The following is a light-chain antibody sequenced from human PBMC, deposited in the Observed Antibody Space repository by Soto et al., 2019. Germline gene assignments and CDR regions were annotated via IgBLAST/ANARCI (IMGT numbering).Light chain of an antibody. CDR1: QTINRW. Sequence: DIQVTQSPSTLSASVGDTVIITCRASQTINRWLAWYQQKSGKAPKVLIYMASNLERGAPSRFSGSGSGTECTLTISNLQPDDFATYYCQQYLSYPWTFGQGTKVEIK. CDR3: QQYLSYPWT. V-gene: IGKV1-5*03. CDR2: MAS. J-gene: IGKJ1*01.